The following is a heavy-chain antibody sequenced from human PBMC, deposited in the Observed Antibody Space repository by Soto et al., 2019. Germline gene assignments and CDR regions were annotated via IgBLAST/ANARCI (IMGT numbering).Heavy chain of an antibody. Sequence: QVQLVESGGGVVQPGRSLRLSCAASGFTFSSYAMHWVRQAPGKGLEWVAVISYDGSNKYYADSVKGRFTISRDNSKNTLYLQMNSLRAEDTAVYYCARGDSSSLGWFDPWGQGTLVTVSS. V-gene: IGHV3-30-3*01. D-gene: IGHD6-6*01. J-gene: IGHJ5*02. CDR2: ISYDGSNK. CDR1: GFTFSSYA. CDR3: ARGDSSSLGWFDP.